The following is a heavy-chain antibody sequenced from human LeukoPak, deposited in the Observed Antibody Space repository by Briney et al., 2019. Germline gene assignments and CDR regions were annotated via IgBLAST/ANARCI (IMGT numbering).Heavy chain of an antibody. CDR3: ARGAASEGYYYDSSGYYYEAYLHFDY. J-gene: IGHJ4*02. CDR1: GFTFSGYS. D-gene: IGHD3-22*01. V-gene: IGHV3-48*04. CDR2: ISSSSSTI. Sequence: GGSLRLSCAASGFTFSGYSMNWVRQAPGKGLEWVSYISSSSSTIYYADSVKGRFTISRDNAKNSLYLQMNSLRAEDTAVYYCARGAASEGYYYDSSGYYYEAYLHFDYWGQGTLVTVSS.